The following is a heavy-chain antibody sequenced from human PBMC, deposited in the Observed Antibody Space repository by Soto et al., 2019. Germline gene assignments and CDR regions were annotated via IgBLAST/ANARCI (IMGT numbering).Heavy chain of an antibody. Sequence: QVQLVQSGAEVKKPGASVKVSCKASGYTFISYYMHWVRQAPGQGLEWMGIINPSGGSTSYAQKFQGRVTMTRDTSTSTVYMELSSLRSEDTAVYYCDRAGVVIRHDLGVTFDYWGQGTLVTVSS. D-gene: IGHD2-21*02. J-gene: IGHJ4*02. V-gene: IGHV1-46*03. CDR2: INPSGGST. CDR1: GYTFISYY. CDR3: DRAGVVIRHDLGVTFDY.